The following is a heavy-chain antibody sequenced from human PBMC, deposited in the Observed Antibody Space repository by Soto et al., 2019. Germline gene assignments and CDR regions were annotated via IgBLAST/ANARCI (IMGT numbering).Heavy chain of an antibody. J-gene: IGHJ5*02. V-gene: IGHV1-3*01. CDR1: GYTFTAYL. Sequence: GPSVKVSCKASGYTFTAYLIHWVRQAPGQGLEWMGWINAGNGYKEYAQKFQGRINITRNISATTAYLEVTGLTPEDTAIYYCARDRVAVRWFDPWGQGSLVTVSS. D-gene: IGHD6-19*01. CDR2: INAGNGYK. CDR3: ARDRVAVRWFDP.